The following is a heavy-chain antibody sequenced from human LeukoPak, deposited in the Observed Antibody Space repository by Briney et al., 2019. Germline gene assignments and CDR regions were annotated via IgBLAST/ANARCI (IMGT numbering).Heavy chain of an antibody. CDR3: ARLDRPVADIDY. J-gene: IGHJ4*02. Sequence: ASVKVSCKASGYTFTSYGISWVRQAPGQGLEWMGWINPNSGGTNYAQKFQGRVTMTRDTSISTAYMELSRLRSDDTAVYYCARLDRPVADIDYWGQGTLVTVSS. D-gene: IGHD6-19*01. CDR2: INPNSGGT. CDR1: GYTFTSYG. V-gene: IGHV1-2*02.